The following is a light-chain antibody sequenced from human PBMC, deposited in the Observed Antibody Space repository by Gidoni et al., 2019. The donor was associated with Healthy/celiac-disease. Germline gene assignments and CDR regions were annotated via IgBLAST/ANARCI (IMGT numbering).Light chain of an antibody. CDR3: QQYDNRPPRYT. Sequence: DIQLTQSPSSLSASVGDRVTITFQASQDISNYLNWYQQKPGKAPKLLIYDASNLETGVPSRLSGSGSGTDFTFTISSLQTEDIATYYCQQYDNRPPRYTFGQGTKLEIK. J-gene: IGKJ2*01. CDR2: DAS. CDR1: QDISNY. V-gene: IGKV1-33*01.